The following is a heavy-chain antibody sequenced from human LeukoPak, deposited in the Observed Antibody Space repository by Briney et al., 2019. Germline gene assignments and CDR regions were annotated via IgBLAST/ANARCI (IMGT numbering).Heavy chain of an antibody. J-gene: IGHJ6*03. V-gene: IGHV4-59*01. CDR1: GVSISSYY. Sequence: PSETLSLTCTVSGVSISSYYWSWIRQPPGKGLEWIGYIYYSGSTNYNPSLKSRVTISVDTSKNQFSLKLSSVTAADTAVYYCARGGYYSNYMDVWGKGTTVTVSS. D-gene: IGHD3-10*01. CDR2: IYYSGST. CDR3: ARGGYYSNYMDV.